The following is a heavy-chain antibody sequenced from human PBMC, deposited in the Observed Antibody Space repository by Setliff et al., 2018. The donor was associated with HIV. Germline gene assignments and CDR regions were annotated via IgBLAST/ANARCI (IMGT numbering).Heavy chain of an antibody. D-gene: IGHD5-18*01. CDR1: GGSINRYY. J-gene: IGHJ4*02. Sequence: PSETLSLTCTVSGGSINRYYWSWIRQHPGKGLEWIGYIYNSGTTFYNPSLESRLIMSVDPSKNQFSLKLTSVAAADTAVYYCARDSGGYNYGFAVGSFDYWGQGARVTVSS. CDR3: ARDSGGYNYGFAVGSFDY. CDR2: IYNSGTT. V-gene: IGHV4-59*01.